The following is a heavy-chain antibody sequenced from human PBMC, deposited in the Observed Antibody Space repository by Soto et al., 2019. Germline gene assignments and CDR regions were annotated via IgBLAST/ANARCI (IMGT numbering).Heavy chain of an antibody. Sequence: PSETLSLTCAVYGGSFSGYYWSGIRQPPGKGLEWIGEINHSGSTNYNPSLKSRVTISVDTSKNQFSLKLSSVTAADTAVYYCARGDSSSWYGKRFDPWGQGTLVTVS. CDR2: INHSGST. V-gene: IGHV4-34*01. D-gene: IGHD6-13*01. CDR1: GGSFSGYY. CDR3: ARGDSSSWYGKRFDP. J-gene: IGHJ5*02.